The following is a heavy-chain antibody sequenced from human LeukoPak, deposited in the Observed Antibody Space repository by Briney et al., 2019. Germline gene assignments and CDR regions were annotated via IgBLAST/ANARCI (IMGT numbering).Heavy chain of an antibody. CDR1: GFTFSDYY. J-gene: IGHJ6*02. CDR2: ISSSGSTI. CDR3: ARAAVVTATNYGMDV. D-gene: IGHD2-21*02. Sequence: GGSLRLSCAASGFTFSDYYMSWIRQAPGKGLEWVSYISSSGSTIYYAHSVKGRFTISRDKAKNSLYLQMNSLRAEDTAVNYCARAAVVTATNYGMDVWGQGTTVTVSS. V-gene: IGHV3-11*01.